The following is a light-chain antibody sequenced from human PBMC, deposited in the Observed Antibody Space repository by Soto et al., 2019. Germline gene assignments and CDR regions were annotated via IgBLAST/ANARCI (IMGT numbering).Light chain of an antibody. CDR3: NSYTTLSNRV. V-gene: IGLV2-14*01. Sequence: QSALTQPASVSGSPGQSITISCTGTSTDIGAYNYVSWYQQHPGKAPKLLIYEVTNRPSGVSNRFSGSNSGNTASLTISGHQAEDEANYYCNSYTTLSNRVFGTGTKVTVL. CDR1: STDIGAYNY. CDR2: EVT. J-gene: IGLJ1*01.